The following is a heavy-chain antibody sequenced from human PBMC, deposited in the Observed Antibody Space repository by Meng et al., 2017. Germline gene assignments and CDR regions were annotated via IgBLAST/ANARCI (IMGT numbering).Heavy chain of an antibody. V-gene: IGHV3-11*01. CDR1: GFTFSDYY. CDR2: ISSSGSTI. J-gene: IGHJ4*02. D-gene: IGHD2-21*01. Sequence: GRLGESGGGLVRPGGSLRLYCAASGFTFSDYYMSWIRQAPGKGLEWVSYISSSGSTIYYADSVKGRFTISRDNAKNSLYLQMNSLRAEDTAVYYCARDLGIPPDYFDYWGQGTLVTVSS. CDR3: ARDLGIPPDYFDY.